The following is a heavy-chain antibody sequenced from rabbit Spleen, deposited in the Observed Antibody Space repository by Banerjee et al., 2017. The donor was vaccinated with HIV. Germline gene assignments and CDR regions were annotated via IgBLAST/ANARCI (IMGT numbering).Heavy chain of an antibody. V-gene: IGHV1S7*01. CDR2: IDPIFSTT. Sequence: QVKETGGGLVQPGGSLKLSCKASGFDFSTYSMSWVRQAPGKGLEWIGYIDPIFSTTHYANWVNGRFTISSHNAQNTLYLQLNSLTAADTATYFCVRDYRFYFNLWGQGTLVTVS. D-gene: IGHD7-1*01. J-gene: IGHJ4*01. CDR1: GFDFSTYS. CDR3: VRDYRFYFNL.